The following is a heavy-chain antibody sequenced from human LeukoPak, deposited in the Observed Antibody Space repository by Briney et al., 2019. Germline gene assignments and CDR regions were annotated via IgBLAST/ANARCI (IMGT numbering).Heavy chain of an antibody. CDR1: GYTFTGYY. D-gene: IGHD3-22*01. V-gene: IGHV1-46*01. J-gene: IGHJ3*02. Sequence: ASVKVSCKASGYTFTGYYMHWVRQAPGQGLEWMGIINPSGGSTSYAQKYQGRVTMTRDTSTSTVYMELSSLRSEDTAVYYCAREVRKSLYHYDSSGYYPKDAFDICGQGTMVTVSS. CDR3: AREVRKSLYHYDSSGYYPKDAFDI. CDR2: INPSGGST.